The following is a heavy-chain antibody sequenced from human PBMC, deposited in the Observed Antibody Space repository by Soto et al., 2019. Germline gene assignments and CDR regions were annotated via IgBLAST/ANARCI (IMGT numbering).Heavy chain of an antibody. J-gene: IGHJ4*02. V-gene: IGHV3-30*03. CDR1: GFTFSSYG. CDR3: AGEMATMVVLRY. CDR2: ISYDGSNK. D-gene: IGHD5-12*01. Sequence: QVQLVESGGGVVQPGRSLRLSCAASGFTFSSYGMHWVRQAPGKGLEWVAVISYDGSNKYYADSVKGRFTISRDNSKNTLYLQMNSLRAEDTAVYYCAGEMATMVVLRYWGQGTLVTVSS.